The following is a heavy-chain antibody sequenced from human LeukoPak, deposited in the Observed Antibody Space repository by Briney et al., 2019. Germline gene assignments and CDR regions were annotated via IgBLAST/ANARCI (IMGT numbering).Heavy chain of an antibody. V-gene: IGHV3-53*01. CDR1: GFTVSSNY. Sequence: GGSLRLSCAASGFTVSSNYMSWVRQAPGKGLEWVSVIYSGGSTYYADCVKGRFTLSRDNSKNTLYLQMNSLRAEDTAVYYCASGIAVTGPLDHWGQGTLVTVSS. J-gene: IGHJ4*02. CDR2: IYSGGST. D-gene: IGHD6-19*01. CDR3: ASGIAVTGPLDH.